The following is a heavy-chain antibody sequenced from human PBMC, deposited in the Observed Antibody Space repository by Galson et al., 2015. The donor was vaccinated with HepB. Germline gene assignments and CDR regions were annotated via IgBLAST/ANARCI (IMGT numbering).Heavy chain of an antibody. D-gene: IGHD2-2*01. V-gene: IGHV4-59*01. CDR3: ARYSHPALPLYCSSTSCLRDAFDI. CDR1: GGSTSSYY. J-gene: IGHJ3*02. CDR2: IYYSGST. Sequence: SETLSLTCTVSGGSTSSYYWSWIRQPPGKGLEWIGYIYYSGSTNYNPSLKSRVTISVDTSKNQFSLKPSSVTAADTAVYYCARYSHPALPLYCSSTSCLRDAFDIWGQGTMVTVSS.